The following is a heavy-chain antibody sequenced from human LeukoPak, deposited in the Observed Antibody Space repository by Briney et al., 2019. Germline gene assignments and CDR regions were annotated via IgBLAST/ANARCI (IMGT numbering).Heavy chain of an antibody. D-gene: IGHD4-17*01. CDR2: ISAYNGNT. Sequence: ASVKVSCKASGYTFTSYGISWVRQAPGQGLEWMGWISAYNGNTNYAQKLQGRVTMTTDTSTSTAYMELRSLRSDDTAVHYCARLYGDYRSALLPSPYFDYWGQGTLVTVSS. J-gene: IGHJ4*02. V-gene: IGHV1-18*01. CDR1: GYTFTSYG. CDR3: ARLYGDYRSALLPSPYFDY.